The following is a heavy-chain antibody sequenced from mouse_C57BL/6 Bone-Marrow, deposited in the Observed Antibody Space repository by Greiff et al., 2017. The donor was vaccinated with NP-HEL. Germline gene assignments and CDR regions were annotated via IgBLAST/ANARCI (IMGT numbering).Heavy chain of an antibody. V-gene: IGHV14-4*01. CDR1: GFNIKDDY. J-gene: IGHJ2*01. CDR3: TTTITTVVALDY. D-gene: IGHD1-1*01. Sequence: VQLQQSGAELVRPGASVKLSCTASGFNIKDDYMHWVKQRPEQGLEWIGWIDPENGDTEYASKFQGKATITADTSSNTAYLQRSSLTSEDTAVYYSTTTITTVVALDYWGQGTALTVSS. CDR2: IDPENGDT.